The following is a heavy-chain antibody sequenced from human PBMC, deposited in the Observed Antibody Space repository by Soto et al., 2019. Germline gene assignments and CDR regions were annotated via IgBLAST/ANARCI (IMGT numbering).Heavy chain of an antibody. V-gene: IGHV1-69*01. CDR1: GGVFNSYA. J-gene: IGHJ5*02. CDR2: IIPIFGTT. D-gene: IGHD2-8*01. Sequence: QVQLVQSGAEVKKPGTSVKVSCKVSGGVFNSYALSWVRQAPGQGPEWMGQIIPIFGTTKYAQKFKGRVSITADESTSMAFMELSSLSSEDTAMYYCTREKFSNYFDPWGQGTLVIVSS. CDR3: TREKFSNYFDP.